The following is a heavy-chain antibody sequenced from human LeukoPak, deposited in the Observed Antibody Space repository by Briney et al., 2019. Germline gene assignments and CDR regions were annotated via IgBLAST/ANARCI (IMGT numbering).Heavy chain of an antibody. D-gene: IGHD3-3*01. Sequence: PSETLSLTCTVSGGSISSYYWSWIRQPAGKGLEWIGRIYTSGSTNYNPSLKSRVTMSVDTSKNHFTLKLNSVTAADTAVYSCAGHKYYNFWGSFNWFDPWGQGILVTVPS. J-gene: IGHJ5*02. V-gene: IGHV4-4*07. CDR1: GGSISSYY. CDR2: IYTSGST. CDR3: AGHKYYNFWGSFNWFDP.